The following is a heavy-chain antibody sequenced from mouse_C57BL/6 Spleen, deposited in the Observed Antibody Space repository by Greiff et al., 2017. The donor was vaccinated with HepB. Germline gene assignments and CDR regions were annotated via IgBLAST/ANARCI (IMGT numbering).Heavy chain of an antibody. Sequence: EVKLVESGGGLVKPGGSLKLSCAASGFTFSDYGMHWVRQAPEKGLEWVAYISSGSSTIYYADTVKGRFTISRDNAKNTLFLQMTSLRYEDTAMYYCARPGCYYDYVWFAYWGQGTLVTVSA. CDR1: GFTFSDYG. D-gene: IGHD2-4*01. CDR2: ISSGSSTI. J-gene: IGHJ3*01. V-gene: IGHV5-17*01. CDR3: ARPGCYYDYVWFAY.